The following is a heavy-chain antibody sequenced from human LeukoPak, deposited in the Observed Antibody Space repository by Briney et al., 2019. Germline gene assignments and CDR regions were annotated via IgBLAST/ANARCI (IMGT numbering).Heavy chain of an antibody. J-gene: IGHJ5*02. CDR3: ARLSYYDSSGYRTNWFDP. V-gene: IGHV4-39*07. CDR1: GGSISSSSYY. CDR2: IYYSGST. Sequence: SETLSLTCTVSGGSISSSSYYWGWNRQPPGKGLEWIGSIYYSGSTYYNPSLKSRVTISVDTSKNQFSLKLSSVTAADTAVYYCARLSYYDSSGYRTNWFDPWGQGTLVTVSS. D-gene: IGHD3-22*01.